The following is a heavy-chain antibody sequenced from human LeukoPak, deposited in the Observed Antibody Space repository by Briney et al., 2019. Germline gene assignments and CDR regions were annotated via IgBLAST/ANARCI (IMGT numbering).Heavy chain of an antibody. CDR1: GFTFSSYW. CDR3: ARDYDFWSGYAYDY. Sequence: GGSLRLSCAASGFTFSSYWMHWVRQAPGKGLVWVSRINSVGSSTSYADSVKGRFTISRDNAKNTLYLQMNSLRAEDTAVYYCARDYDFWSGYAYDYWGQGTLVTVSS. J-gene: IGHJ4*02. V-gene: IGHV3-74*01. CDR2: INSVGSST. D-gene: IGHD3-3*01.